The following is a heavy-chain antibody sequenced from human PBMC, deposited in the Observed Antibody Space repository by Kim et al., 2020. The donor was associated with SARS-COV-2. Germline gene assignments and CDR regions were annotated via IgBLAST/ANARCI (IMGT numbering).Heavy chain of an antibody. Sequence: GGSLRLSCAASGFTFSSYSMNWVRQAPGKGLEWVSSISSSSSYIYYADSVKGRFTISRDNAKNSLYLQMNSLRAEDTAVYYCATFGELYYYGMDVWGQGTTVTVSS. V-gene: IGHV3-21*01. CDR3: ATFGELYYYGMDV. D-gene: IGHD3-10*01. CDR2: ISSSSSYI. CDR1: GFTFSSYS. J-gene: IGHJ6*02.